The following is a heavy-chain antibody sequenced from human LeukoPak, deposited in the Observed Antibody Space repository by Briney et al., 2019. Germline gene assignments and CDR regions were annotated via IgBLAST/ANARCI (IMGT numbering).Heavy chain of an antibody. CDR3: AKDSRGYNPPFDY. J-gene: IGHJ4*02. V-gene: IGHV3-30*02. Sequence: GRSRTLSCAAAALTFSSYGMHWDRQVAGKGLEWVAFIRYDGSNKYYADSVKGRFTISRDNSKNTLYLQMNSLRSEDTAVYYCAKDSRGYNPPFDYWGQGTLVTVSS. CDR2: IRYDGSNK. CDR1: ALTFSSYG. D-gene: IGHD5-24*01.